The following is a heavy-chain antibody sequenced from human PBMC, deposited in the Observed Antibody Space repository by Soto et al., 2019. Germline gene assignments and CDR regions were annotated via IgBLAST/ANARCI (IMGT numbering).Heavy chain of an antibody. J-gene: IGHJ3*02. Sequence: SETLSLTCTFSVFSIISFYYYLSLIRQPPWNCLDLIVYIYYIGSTYYNPSLKSRVTISVDTSKNQFSLKLSSVTYADTAVYYCARGYCSSTSCYTVSEADGRDFDIWGKRKMVNVSS. CDR1: VFSIISFYYY. CDR2: IYYIGST. D-gene: IGHD2-2*02. V-gene: IGHV4-30-4*01. CDR3: ARGYCSSTSCYTVSEADGRDFDI.